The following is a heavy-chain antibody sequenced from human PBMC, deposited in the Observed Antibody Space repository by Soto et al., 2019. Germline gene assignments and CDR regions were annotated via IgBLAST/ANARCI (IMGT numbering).Heavy chain of an antibody. J-gene: IGHJ4*02. V-gene: IGHV2-5*02. CDR1: GFSLSTSGVA. CDR3: AHRPTCGQLVYDY. Sequence: QITLKESGPTLVKPTQTLTLTCTFSGFSLSTSGVAVGWIRQPPGEALEWLALIYWDGDKRYNPSWKTRLTIAKDTSKNQVVLTMTDMNPGDTATYYCAHRPTCGQLVYDYWGQGTLVTVSS. CDR2: IYWDGDK. D-gene: IGHD6-6*01.